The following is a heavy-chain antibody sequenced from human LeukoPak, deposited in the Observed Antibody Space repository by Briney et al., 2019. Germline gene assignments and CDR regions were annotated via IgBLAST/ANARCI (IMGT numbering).Heavy chain of an antibody. Sequence: GGSLRLSCAASGFTFSSYWMHWVRQAPGKGLVWVSRINSDGSSTSYADSVKGRFTTSRDNAKNTLYLQMNSLRAEDTAVYYCARVARTLSPYDYWGQGTLVTVSS. CDR2: INSDGSST. CDR3: ARVARTLSPYDY. CDR1: GFTFSSYW. J-gene: IGHJ4*02. V-gene: IGHV3-74*01. D-gene: IGHD1-14*01.